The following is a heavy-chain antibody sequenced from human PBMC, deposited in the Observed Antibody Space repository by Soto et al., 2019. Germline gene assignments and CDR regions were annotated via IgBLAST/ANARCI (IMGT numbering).Heavy chain of an antibody. Sequence: PSETLSLTCTVSGGSISSYYWSWIRQPPGKGLEWIGYIYYSGSTNYNPSLKSRVTISVDTSKDQFSLKLSSVTAADTAVYYCARDIGGSGWFYLDYWGQGTLVTVSS. CDR2: IYYSGST. J-gene: IGHJ4*02. D-gene: IGHD6-19*01. V-gene: IGHV4-59*01. CDR1: GGSISSYY. CDR3: ARDIGGSGWFYLDY.